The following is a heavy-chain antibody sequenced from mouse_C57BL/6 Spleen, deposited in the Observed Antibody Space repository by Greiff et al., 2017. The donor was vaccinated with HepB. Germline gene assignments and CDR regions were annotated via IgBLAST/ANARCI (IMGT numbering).Heavy chain of an antibody. CDR1: GYSFTDYN. V-gene: IGHV1-39*01. CDR2: INPNYGTT. D-gene: IGHD2-5*01. J-gene: IGHJ4*01. Sequence: EVKLQESGPELVKPGASVKISCKASGYSFTDYNMNWVKQSNGKSLEWIGVINPNYGTTSYNQKFKGKATLTVDQSSSTAYIQLNSLTSEDSAVYYCARGAYYSNPYYYAMDYWGQGTSVTVSS. CDR3: ARGAYYSNPYYYAMDY.